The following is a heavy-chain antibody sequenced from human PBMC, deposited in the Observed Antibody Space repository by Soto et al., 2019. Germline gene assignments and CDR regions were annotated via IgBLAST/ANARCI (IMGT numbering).Heavy chain of an antibody. CDR3: SKEPFFFVGICYSHNCFDL. CDR2: ISGSGGST. V-gene: IGHV3-23*01. J-gene: IGHJ5*02. CDR1: GFTFSIYA. D-gene: IGHD2-15*01. Sequence: GGSLRLSCAASGFTFSIYAMSWVRQAPGKGLEWVSAISGSGGSTYYADSVKGRFTISRDNSKNTLDLQMNGLRAEDTAVYYCSKEPFFFVGICYSHNCFDLSCQATLVT.